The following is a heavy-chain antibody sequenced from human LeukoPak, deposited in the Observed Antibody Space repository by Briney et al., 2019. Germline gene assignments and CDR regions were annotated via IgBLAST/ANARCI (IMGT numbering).Heavy chain of an antibody. CDR3: ARLSSSWYLFDY. Sequence: GESLKISCKGSGYSFTTYWIGWVRQMPGKGLKWMGIIYPDDSDTRYSPPFQGQVTISADKSISTAYLQWSSLKASDTAMYYCARLSSSWYLFDYWGQGTLVTVSS. CDR2: IYPDDSDT. D-gene: IGHD6-13*01. V-gene: IGHV5-51*01. CDR1: GYSFTTYW. J-gene: IGHJ4*02.